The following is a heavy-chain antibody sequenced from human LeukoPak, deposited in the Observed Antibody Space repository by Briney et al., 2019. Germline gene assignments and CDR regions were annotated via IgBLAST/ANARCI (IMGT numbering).Heavy chain of an antibody. CDR1: GGSISSYY. CDR3: AREIVVVPAAIFLGSYYYMDV. CDR2: IYTSGST. V-gene: IGHV4-4*07. D-gene: IGHD2-2*01. J-gene: IGHJ6*03. Sequence: SETLSLTCTVSGGSISSYYWSWIRQPAGKGLEWIGRIYTSGSTNYNPSLKSRVTMSVDTSKNQFSLKLSSVTAADTAVYYCAREIVVVPAAIFLGSYYYMDVWGKGTTVTVSS.